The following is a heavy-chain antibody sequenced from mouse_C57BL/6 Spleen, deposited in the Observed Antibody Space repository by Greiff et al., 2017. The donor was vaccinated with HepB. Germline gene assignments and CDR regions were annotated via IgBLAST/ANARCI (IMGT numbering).Heavy chain of an antibody. CDR1: GYTFTSYT. CDR3: AREVAGKAMDY. CDR2: INPSSGYT. J-gene: IGHJ4*01. D-gene: IGHD4-1*01. Sequence: VQLQQSGAELARPGASVKMSCKASGYTFTSYTMHWVKQRPGQGLEWIGYINPSSGYTKYNQKFKDKATLTADKSSSTAYMQLSSLTSEDSAVYYCAREVAGKAMDYWGQGTSVTVSS. V-gene: IGHV1-4*01.